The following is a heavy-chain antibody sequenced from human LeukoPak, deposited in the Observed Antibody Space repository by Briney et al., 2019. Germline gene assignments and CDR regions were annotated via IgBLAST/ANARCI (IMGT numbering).Heavy chain of an antibody. J-gene: IGHJ5*02. CDR3: ARDRPLDSRTLRFDP. CDR2: LSSSGST. Sequence: SETLSHTCTVSGGSISGYYWGWIRQPAGKGLEWIGRLSSSGSTNYNPSLKSRVTMSVDTSKNQFSLNLNSVTAADTAVYYCARDRPLDSRTLRFDPWGQGTLVTVSS. V-gene: IGHV4-4*07. D-gene: IGHD3-22*01. CDR1: GGSISGYY.